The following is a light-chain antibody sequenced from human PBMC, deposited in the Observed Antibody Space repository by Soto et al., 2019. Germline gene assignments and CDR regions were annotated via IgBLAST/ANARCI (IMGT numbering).Light chain of an antibody. Sequence: EIVLTQSPGTLSLFPGERATLSCRASQTISSSFVAWYQQKPGQAPRLLIYGSSTRATGIPDRFSGSGSGTDFTLTITRLDPEDFAIYYCQQRNYWQVTFGQGTRLEIK. J-gene: IGKJ5*01. CDR3: QQRNYWQVT. CDR2: GSS. CDR1: QTISSSF. V-gene: IGKV3D-20*02.